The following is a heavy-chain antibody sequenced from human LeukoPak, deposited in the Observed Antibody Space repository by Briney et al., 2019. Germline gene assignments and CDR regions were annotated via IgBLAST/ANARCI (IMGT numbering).Heavy chain of an antibody. Sequence: PGGSLRRSCAGSGFSFTSYWMSWVRQAPGRGLEWVAYINQDGSQKSYVDSVKGRFTISRDNARKSVYLQMSSLRAEDTAVYYCARDYGDYYHGLDVWGQGTTVTVS. V-gene: IGHV3-7*04. D-gene: IGHD4/OR15-4a*01. CDR1: GFSFTSYW. CDR2: INQDGSQK. CDR3: ARDYGDYYHGLDV. J-gene: IGHJ6*02.